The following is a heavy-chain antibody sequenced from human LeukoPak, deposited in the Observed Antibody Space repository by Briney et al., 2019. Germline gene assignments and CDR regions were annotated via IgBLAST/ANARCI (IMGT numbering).Heavy chain of an antibody. V-gene: IGHV4-4*02. Sequence: SETLSLTCAVSGGSISSSNWWSWVRQPPGKGLEWIGEIYHSGSTNYNPSLKSRVTISVDTSRNQFSLKLSSVTAADTAVYYCARARYYYDSSGYLIDYWGQGTLVTVSS. D-gene: IGHD3-22*01. CDR2: IYHSGST. CDR3: ARARYYYDSSGYLIDY. CDR1: GGSISSSNW. J-gene: IGHJ4*02.